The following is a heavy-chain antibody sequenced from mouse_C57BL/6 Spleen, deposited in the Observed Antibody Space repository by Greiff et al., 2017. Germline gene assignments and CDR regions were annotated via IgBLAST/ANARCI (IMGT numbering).Heavy chain of an antibody. Sequence: QVQLQQPGAELVKPGASVKLSCKASGYTFTSYWMQWVKQRPGQGLEWIGEIDPSDSSTNYNQKFKGKATLTVDTSSSQAYMQLSSLTSEYSAVYYCARFWDSDYWGQGTTLTVSS. CDR1: GYTFTSYW. D-gene: IGHD4-1*01. V-gene: IGHV1-50*01. J-gene: IGHJ2*01. CDR2: IDPSDSST. CDR3: ARFWDSDY.